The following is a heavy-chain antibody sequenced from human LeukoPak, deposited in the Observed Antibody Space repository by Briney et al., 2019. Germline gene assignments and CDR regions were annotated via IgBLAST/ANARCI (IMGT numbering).Heavy chain of an antibody. CDR2: ISYDGSDK. D-gene: IGHD3-10*01. CDR1: GFTFSNYG. V-gene: IGHV3-30*18. J-gene: IGHJ4*02. CDR3: AKEQDSGNRIPDY. Sequence: GGSLRLSCAASGFTFSNYGMHWVRQAPVKGLEWVAAISYDGSDKFYADSVKGRFTIYRDNSKNTLYLQMNSLRAEDTALYYCAKEQDSGNRIPDYWGQGTLVTVSS.